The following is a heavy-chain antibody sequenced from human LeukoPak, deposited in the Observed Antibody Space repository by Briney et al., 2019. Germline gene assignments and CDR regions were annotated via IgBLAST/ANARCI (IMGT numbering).Heavy chain of an antibody. J-gene: IGHJ4*02. CDR1: GGSISSGGYY. CDR3: ARVLRITMVRGCFDY. D-gene: IGHD3-10*01. CDR2: IYYSGST. Sequence: SQTLSLTCTVSGGSISSGGYYWSWIRQHPGKGLEWIGYIYYSGSTYYNPSLKSRVTISVDTSKNQFSLKLSSVTAADTAVYYCARVLRITMVRGCFDYWGQGTLVTVSS. V-gene: IGHV4-31*03.